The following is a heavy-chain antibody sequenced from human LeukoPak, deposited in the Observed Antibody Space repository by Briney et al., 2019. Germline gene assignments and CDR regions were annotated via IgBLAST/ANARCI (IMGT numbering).Heavy chain of an antibody. J-gene: IGHJ4*02. D-gene: IGHD3-22*01. V-gene: IGHV3-7*03. CDR3: AKRSSTSSGYFDF. CDR2: IKQDGREK. CDR1: GFSFSSYW. Sequence: GGSLRLSCAASGFSFSSYWMSWVRQAPGKGLEWVANIKQDGREKYYVDSVKGRFTISRDNAKNSLYLQMNSQRAEDTALYYCAKRSSTSSGYFDFWGRGTLVTVSS.